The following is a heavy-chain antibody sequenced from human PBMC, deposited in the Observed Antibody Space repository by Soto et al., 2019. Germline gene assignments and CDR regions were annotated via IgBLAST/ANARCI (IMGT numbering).Heavy chain of an antibody. Sequence: RLEWMGWINAGNGNTKYSQKFQGRVTITRDTSASTAYMELSSLRSEDTAVYYCARDRIGSSRYYYYYYMDVWGKGTTVTVSS. CDR3: ARDRIGSSRYYYYYYMDV. V-gene: IGHV1-3*01. J-gene: IGHJ6*03. D-gene: IGHD6-6*01. CDR2: INAGNGNT.